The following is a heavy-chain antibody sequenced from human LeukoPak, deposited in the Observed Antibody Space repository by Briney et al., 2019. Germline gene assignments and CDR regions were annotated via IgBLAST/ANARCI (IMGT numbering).Heavy chain of an antibody. J-gene: IGHJ4*02. Sequence: TGGSLRLSCTASAFTLNNYAMNRVRQAPGKGLEWVSGISDSGDSTYYADSVKGRFTISRDSSKNTVSLQMSSLRAEDTAVYYCAKSLRYRYGACLEDWGQGTLV. CDR2: ISDSGDST. CDR3: AKSLRYRYGACLED. V-gene: IGHV3-23*01. CDR1: AFTLNNYA. D-gene: IGHD3-16*02.